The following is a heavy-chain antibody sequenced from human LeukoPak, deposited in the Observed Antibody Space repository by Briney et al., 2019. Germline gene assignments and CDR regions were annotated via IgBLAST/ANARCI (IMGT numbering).Heavy chain of an antibody. V-gene: IGHV1-46*01. D-gene: IGHD4-23*01. Sequence: ASVKVSCKASGYTFISYYMYWVRQAPGQGLEWMGIINPSGGSTSYAQKFQGRVTITADESTSTAYMELSSLRSEDTAVYYCASRWRWGQGTLVTVSS. CDR2: INPSGGST. CDR1: GYTFISYY. J-gene: IGHJ4*02. CDR3: ASRWR.